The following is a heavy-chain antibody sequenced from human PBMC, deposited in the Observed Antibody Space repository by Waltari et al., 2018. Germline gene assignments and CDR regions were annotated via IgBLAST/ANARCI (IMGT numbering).Heavy chain of an antibody. J-gene: IGHJ4*02. Sequence: QVQLQESGPGLVKPLETLSLTCSVSGDFRDISRGFISGRYWSWTRQPPGRGLEWGGYGHYSVQTRYNASFQSRVSMSIDTSKMEFSLKFSSVTAADTAVYYCASHPGASFDFWGQGSLITVS. CDR1: GDFRDISRGFISGRY. D-gene: IGHD7-27*01. CDR3: ASHPGASFDF. V-gene: IGHV4-59*11. CDR2: GHYSVQT.